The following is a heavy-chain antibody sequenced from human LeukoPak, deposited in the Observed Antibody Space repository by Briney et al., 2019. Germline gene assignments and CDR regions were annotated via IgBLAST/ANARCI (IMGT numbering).Heavy chain of an antibody. CDR2: IHTSGTT. CDR3: ARGDYFDGGGRNWFDP. V-gene: IGHV4-4*07. CDR1: GGSMSSYY. Sequence: SETLSLTCTVSGGSMSSYYWSLIRQPAGKGLEWIGRIHTSGTTYYNPSLKSRVTMSVDTSKNHFSLRLTSVTAADTAVYYCARGDYFDGGGRNWFDPWGQGTLVTVSS. J-gene: IGHJ5*02. D-gene: IGHD3-16*01.